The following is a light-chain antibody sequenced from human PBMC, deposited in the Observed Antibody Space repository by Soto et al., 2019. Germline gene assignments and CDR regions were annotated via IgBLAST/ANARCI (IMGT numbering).Light chain of an antibody. CDR2: DIS. V-gene: IGKV1-33*01. J-gene: IGKJ2*01. CDR3: QQYENLPYT. Sequence: DIQLPQSASSLSASVGDRVTITCQASQVITNYLNWYQQKPGKAPKLLIYDISTLEIGVPSRFGGSGSGTHFTFTITGLQPEDIATYYCQQYENLPYTFGQGTKLEI. CDR1: QVITNY.